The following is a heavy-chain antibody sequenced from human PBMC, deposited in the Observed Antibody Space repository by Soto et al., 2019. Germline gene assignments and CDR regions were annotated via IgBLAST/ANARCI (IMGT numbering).Heavy chain of an antibody. CDR1: GLTFSGSG. D-gene: IGHD3-10*01. Sequence: YLRLSCAVSGLTFSGSGYHWVREPPAKGLEGVALLSLDGSNKYYGDSVKGRFTISRDNSKNTVYLQMYSLRVEDSAVSYCAKDRGVTHLDYWGQGT. V-gene: IGHV3-33*06. J-gene: IGHJ4*02. CDR2: LSLDGSNK. CDR3: AKDRGVTHLDY.